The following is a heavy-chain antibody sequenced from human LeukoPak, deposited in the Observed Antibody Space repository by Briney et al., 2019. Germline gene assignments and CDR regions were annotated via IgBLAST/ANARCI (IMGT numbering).Heavy chain of an antibody. Sequence: GSLRLSCAASGFTVSGTYMSWGRQAPGKGLEWVSIIYTGDSTYYADSVKGRFTISRDNSKNTLYLQMNSLRPEDTAVYYCAKRGPVVYDLWGQGTLVTVSS. CDR1: GFTVSGTY. CDR3: AKRGPVVYDL. J-gene: IGHJ4*02. CDR2: IYTGDST. V-gene: IGHV3-66*02.